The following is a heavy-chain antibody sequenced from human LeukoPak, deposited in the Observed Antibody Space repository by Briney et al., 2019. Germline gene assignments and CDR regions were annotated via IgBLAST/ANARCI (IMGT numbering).Heavy chain of an antibody. V-gene: IGHV1-18*01. D-gene: IGHD3-3*01. CDR3: ARDGWSLDSWRDYYNGY. J-gene: IGHJ4*02. Sequence: ASVKVSCKASGYTFNTYGITWVRQGPGQGLEWMGWISAYNGHTQSAQKVQGRVTMTTDTPTNTAYMELRSLRSDDTAVYYCARDGWSLDSWRDYYNGYWGQGTLVTVSS. CDR2: ISAYNGHT. CDR1: GYTFNTYG.